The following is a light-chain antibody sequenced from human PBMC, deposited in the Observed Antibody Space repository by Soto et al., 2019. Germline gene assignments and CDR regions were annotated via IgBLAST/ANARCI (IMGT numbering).Light chain of an antibody. V-gene: IGKV2-28*01. Sequence: VMTQSPLSLPVTPGEPASISCRSSQSLLHSNGYNYLDWYLQKPGQSPQLLIYLGSNRASGVPDRFSGSGSGTDFTLKISRVEAEDVGVYYCMQALQTPLTFGPGTKVDIK. CDR1: QSLLHSNGYNY. CDR2: LGS. J-gene: IGKJ3*01. CDR3: MQALQTPLT.